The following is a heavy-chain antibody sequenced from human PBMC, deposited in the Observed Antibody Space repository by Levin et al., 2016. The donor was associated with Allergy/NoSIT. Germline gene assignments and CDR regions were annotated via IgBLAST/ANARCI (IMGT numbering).Heavy chain of an antibody. CDR1: GGTFSSYA. D-gene: IGHD3-22*01. V-gene: IGHV1-69*06. CDR3: ARTTYYYDSSVRSGAFDI. CDR2: IIPIFGTA. Sequence: SVKVSCKASGGTFSSYAISWVRQAPGQGLEWMGGIIPIFGTANYAQKFQGRVTITADKSTSTAYMELSSLRSEDTAVYYCARTTYYYDSSVRSGAFDIWGQGTMVTVSS. J-gene: IGHJ3*02.